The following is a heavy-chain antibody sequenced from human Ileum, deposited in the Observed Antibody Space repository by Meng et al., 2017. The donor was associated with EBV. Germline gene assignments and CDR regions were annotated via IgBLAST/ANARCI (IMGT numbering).Heavy chain of an antibody. D-gene: IGHD3-22*01. J-gene: IGHJ4*02. V-gene: IGHV4-4*02. Sequence: QVQLQGSGPGLVKPSETLSLTCAVSGGSISRSDWWSWVRQPPGKGLEWIGETSHSGSTNYSPSLKSRVTISLDKSKNQLSLMLNSVTAADTAVYYCASSDYYRSDYWGQGTLVTVSS. CDR2: TSHSGST. CDR1: GGSISRSDW. CDR3: ASSDYYRSDY.